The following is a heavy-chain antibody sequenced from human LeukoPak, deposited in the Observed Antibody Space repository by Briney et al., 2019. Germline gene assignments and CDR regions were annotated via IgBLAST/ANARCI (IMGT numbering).Heavy chain of an antibody. CDR1: AFTFEDYG. Sequence: PGGSLRLSCAAYAFTFEDYGMSWVRQAPGKGLEWVSGINWNGGSTGYADSVKGRFTISRDNVKNSLYLQMNSLRAEDTALYYCARDVETVWGYMDVWGKGTTVTVSS. D-gene: IGHD3-16*01. CDR3: ARDVETVWGYMDV. J-gene: IGHJ6*03. CDR2: INWNGGST. V-gene: IGHV3-20*04.